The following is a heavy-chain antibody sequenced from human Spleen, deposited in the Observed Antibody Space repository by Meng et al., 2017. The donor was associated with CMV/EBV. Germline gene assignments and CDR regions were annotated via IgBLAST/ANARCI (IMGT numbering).Heavy chain of an antibody. V-gene: IGHV4-59*01. CDR2: ISYTGYI. CDR3: AGPDDMGSSPHDPFDI. Sequence: SGSTISTNYWSWCRRHPGKGLEYIGSISYTGYIEYNQSLKGRVAISLDTSRNQFSLKLASVTAADTAMYYCAGPDDMGSSPHDPFDIWGQGTMVTVSS. D-gene: IGHD1-1*01. J-gene: IGHJ3*02. CDR1: GSTISTNY.